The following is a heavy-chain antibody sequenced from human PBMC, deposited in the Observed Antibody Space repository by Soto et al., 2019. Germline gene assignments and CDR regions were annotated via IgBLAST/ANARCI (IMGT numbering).Heavy chain of an antibody. Sequence: QVQLQESGPGLVSPLGTLSLTCAVSGGSINTDSWWTWVRQPPGKGLEWIGEIHRSRGTNYNSSLKGPVTITIDRSTNHFSLRLYSVTAADTAVYYCASREEARPFWGQGTLVTVSS. V-gene: IGHV4-4*02. CDR3: ASREEARPF. CDR2: IHRSRGT. D-gene: IGHD6-6*01. CDR1: GGSINTDSW. J-gene: IGHJ4*02.